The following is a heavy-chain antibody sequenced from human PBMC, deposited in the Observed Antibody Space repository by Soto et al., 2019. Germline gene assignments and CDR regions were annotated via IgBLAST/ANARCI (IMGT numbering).Heavy chain of an antibody. V-gene: IGHV1-18*01. CDR1: GYTFTSYG. Sequence: QVQLVQSGAEVKKPGASVKVSCKASGYTFTSYGISWVRQAPGQGLEWMGWISAYNGNTNYAQKLQGRVTMTTDTATSTAYMELRSLRSDDTAVYYCARDTAMVIPYYYGMDVWGQGTTVTVSS. D-gene: IGHD5-18*01. CDR2: ISAYNGNT. J-gene: IGHJ6*02. CDR3: ARDTAMVIPYYYGMDV.